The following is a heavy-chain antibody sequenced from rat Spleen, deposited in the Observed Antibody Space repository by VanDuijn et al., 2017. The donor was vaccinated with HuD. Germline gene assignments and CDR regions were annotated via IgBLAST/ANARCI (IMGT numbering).Heavy chain of an antibody. V-gene: IGHV5-25*01. CDR1: GFTFSNYY. D-gene: IGHD5-1*01. Sequence: EVQLVQSGGDLVQPGRSMKLSCAASGFTFSNYYMAWVRQAPAKGLEWVSSISFGGGNTYYRDSVKGRFTISRDNAKSTLYLQMDSLRSEDTATYYCARSELGAPGYFDYWGQGVMVTVSS. CDR2: ISFGGGNT. CDR3: ARSELGAPGYFDY. J-gene: IGHJ2*01.